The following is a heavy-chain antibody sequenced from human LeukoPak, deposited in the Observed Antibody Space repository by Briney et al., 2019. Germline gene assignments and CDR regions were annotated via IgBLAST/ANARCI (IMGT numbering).Heavy chain of an antibody. V-gene: IGHV4-59*08. CDR2: IYYSGST. D-gene: IGHD3-22*01. CDR3: ARLRNYYDSSGYSPLNWFDP. J-gene: IGHJ5*02. Sequence: KASETLSLTCTVSGGSISSYYWSWIRQPPGKGLEWIGYIYYSGSTNYNPSLKSRVTISVDTSKNRFSLKLSSATAADTAVYYCARLRNYYDSSGYSPLNWFDPWGQGTLVTVSS. CDR1: GGSISSYY.